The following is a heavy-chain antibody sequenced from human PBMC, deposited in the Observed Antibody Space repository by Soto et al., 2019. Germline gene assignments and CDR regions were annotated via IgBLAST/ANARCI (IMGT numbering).Heavy chain of an antibody. J-gene: IGHJ5*02. CDR3: VRDGSKTLPDWFAP. CDR2: VYATGTT. Sequence: SETLSLTCSVSGGSISKFYWSWIRKTAGKGLEWMGRVYATGTTDYNPSLRSRVAMSVDISRKTFSLRLTSVTAADTGMYYCVRDGSKTLPDWFAPSGQGKLVTVSS. V-gene: IGHV4-4*07. D-gene: IGHD6-25*01. CDR1: GGSISKFY.